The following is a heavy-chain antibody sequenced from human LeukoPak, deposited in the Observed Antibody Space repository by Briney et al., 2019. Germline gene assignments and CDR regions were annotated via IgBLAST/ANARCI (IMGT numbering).Heavy chain of an antibody. CDR3: TRGQSYCGADCYSD. CDR2: MYTGGGR. V-gene: IGHV3-66*01. J-gene: IGHJ4*02. Sequence: GGSLRLSCAASGFSVSNYYMSWVRQPPGKGLEWVSVMYTGGGRYYGDSVKGRFTISRDNPKNTVFLQMNSLRVEDTALYYCTRGQSYCGADCYSDWGQGTLVTVSS. CDR1: GFSVSNYY. D-gene: IGHD2-21*02.